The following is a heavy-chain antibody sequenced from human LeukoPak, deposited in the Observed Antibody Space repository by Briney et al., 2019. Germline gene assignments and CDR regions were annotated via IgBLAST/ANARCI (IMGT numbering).Heavy chain of an antibody. CDR2: ISVGRGDS. J-gene: IGHJ4*02. D-gene: IGHD6-13*01. CDR3: ARDGIRYRRAAGNGGY. V-gene: IGHV1-3*01. Sequence: ASVKVSCKASGYTFTSYTIHWVRQAPGQSLEWMGWISVGRGDSKCSQEFQGRVTLTRDTSATTAYLEVSSLRSDDTAVYYCARDGIRYRRAAGNGGYWGQGTLVTVSS. CDR1: GYTFTSYT.